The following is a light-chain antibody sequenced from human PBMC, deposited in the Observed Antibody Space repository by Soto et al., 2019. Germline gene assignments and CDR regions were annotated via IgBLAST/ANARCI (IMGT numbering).Light chain of an antibody. CDR1: QSVSSY. J-gene: IGKJ5*01. V-gene: IGKV3-11*01. Sequence: EIVLTQSPATLSLSPGERTTLSCRASQSVSSYLAWYQQKPGQAPRPLIYDASNRATGIPARLSGSGSGTDLTLTISSLEPEDFAVYYCQQRSKCPITFGQGTLLEIK. CDR2: DAS. CDR3: QQRSKCPIT.